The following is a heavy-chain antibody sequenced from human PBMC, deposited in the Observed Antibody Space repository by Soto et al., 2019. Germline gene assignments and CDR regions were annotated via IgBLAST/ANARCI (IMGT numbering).Heavy chain of an antibody. J-gene: IGHJ4*02. Sequence: QVQLVESGGGVVQPGKSLRLSCAASGFTFSNYPMNWVRQAPGKGLEWVSVISYDGTRKYYADSVKGRFPISRDNSKNTLYLQMTSLRPEYTAVYYCARETGLGVAAAGSFDSWGQGARVNVSS. CDR2: ISYDGTRK. D-gene: IGHD6-13*01. CDR1: GFTFSNYP. V-gene: IGHV3-30*04. CDR3: ARETGLGVAAAGSFDS.